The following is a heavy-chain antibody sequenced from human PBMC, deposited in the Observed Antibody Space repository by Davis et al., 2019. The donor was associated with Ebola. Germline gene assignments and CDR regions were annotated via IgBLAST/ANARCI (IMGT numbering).Heavy chain of an antibody. Sequence: GGSLRLSCVASGFPFGISWMSWVRQAPGKGLEWVASIKQDGSEKYYVDSVKGRFTISRDNAKSSLYLQMNSLRAEDTAVYYCARDEAITVAGSINWYFDLWSRGTLVPVSS. CDR1: GFPFGISW. V-gene: IGHV3-7*01. D-gene: IGHD6-19*01. J-gene: IGHJ2*01. CDR2: IKQDGSEK. CDR3: ARDEAITVAGSINWYFDL.